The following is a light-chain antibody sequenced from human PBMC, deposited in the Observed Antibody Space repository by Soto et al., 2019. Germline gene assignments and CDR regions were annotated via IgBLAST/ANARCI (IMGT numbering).Light chain of an antibody. CDR1: QSVSSSY. J-gene: IGKJ4*02. CDR3: QQPYGAPPT. Sequence: VTQSPGTLSLSQGERATLSCRASQSVSSSYFAWYQQKPGQAPRLLIYGASSRATGIPDRFSGSGSGTDFTLTVSSLQPEDFATYYCQQPYGAPPTFGRGTKVDI. CDR2: GAS. V-gene: IGKV3-20*01.